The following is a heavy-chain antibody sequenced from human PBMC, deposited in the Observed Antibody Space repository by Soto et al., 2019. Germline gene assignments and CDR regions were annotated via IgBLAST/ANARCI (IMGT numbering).Heavy chain of an antibody. V-gene: IGHV4-59*01. CDR3: ARVIVGDTGCDY. CDR2: IYYSGST. J-gene: IGHJ4*02. Sequence: SETLSLTCTVSGGSISSYYWSWIRQPPGKGLEWIGYIYYSGSTNYNPSLKSRVTISVDTSKNQFSLKLSSVTAADTAVYYCARVIVGDTGCDYWGQGTLVTVSS. CDR1: GGSISSYY. D-gene: IGHD1-26*01.